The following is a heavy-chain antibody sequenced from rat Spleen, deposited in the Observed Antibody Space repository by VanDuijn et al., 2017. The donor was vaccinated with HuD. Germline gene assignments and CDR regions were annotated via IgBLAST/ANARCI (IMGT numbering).Heavy chain of an antibody. V-gene: IGHV5-25*01. J-gene: IGHJ1*01. Sequence: EVQLVESGGGLVQPGRSLKLSCAASGFTFSNYDMAWVRQAPTKGLEWVASISPSGGSTYYRDSVKGRFTVSRDNAKSTLYLQMDSLRSEDTATYYCARRRYNPPYWYFDFWGPGTMVTVSS. CDR2: ISPSGGST. CDR1: GFTFSNYD. CDR3: ARRRYNPPYWYFDF. D-gene: IGHD1-5*01.